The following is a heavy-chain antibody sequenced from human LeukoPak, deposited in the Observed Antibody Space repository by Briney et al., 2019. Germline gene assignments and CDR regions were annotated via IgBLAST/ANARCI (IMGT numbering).Heavy chain of an antibody. CDR1: GYTFTSYY. Sequence: ASVKVSCKASGYTFTSYYMHWVRQAPGQGLEWMVIINPSGGSTSYAQKFQGRVTMTEYTSTDTAYMELSSLRAEDTAVYYCATDSTPANAFDIWGQGTMVTVSS. CDR3: ATDSTPANAFDI. CDR2: INPSGGST. V-gene: IGHV1-46*01. J-gene: IGHJ3*02.